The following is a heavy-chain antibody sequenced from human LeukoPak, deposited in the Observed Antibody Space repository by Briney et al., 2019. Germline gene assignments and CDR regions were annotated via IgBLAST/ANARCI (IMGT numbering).Heavy chain of an antibody. J-gene: IGHJ6*03. V-gene: IGHV1-2*02. CDR1: GFTLIDY. CDR3: ARTDSVPAGDYHYWYMDV. Sequence: ASVKVSCKASGFTLIDYIHWVRQDPRQGLQWMGWIKPYSGDTEYAQRFQGRVTMTRDTSVSTVYMELSSLRSDDMAVYYCARTDSVPAGDYHYWYMDVWGKGTTVTVSS. CDR2: IKPYSGDT. D-gene: IGHD2-2*01.